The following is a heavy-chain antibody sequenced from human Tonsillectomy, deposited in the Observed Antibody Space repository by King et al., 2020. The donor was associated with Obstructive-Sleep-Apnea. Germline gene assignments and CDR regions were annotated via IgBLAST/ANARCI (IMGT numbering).Heavy chain of an antibody. Sequence: EVQLVESGGGLVQPARSLRLSCAASGFTFDDYAMHWVRQAPGKGLEWVSGINWNSGIIVYADSVKGRFTISRDNAKNSLYLQMNSLRAEDTAFYYCAKDIAVAGMGAFDIWGQGTMVTVSS. CDR3: AKDIAVAGMGAFDI. V-gene: IGHV3-9*01. J-gene: IGHJ3*02. D-gene: IGHD6-19*01. CDR2: INWNSGII. CDR1: GFTFDDYA.